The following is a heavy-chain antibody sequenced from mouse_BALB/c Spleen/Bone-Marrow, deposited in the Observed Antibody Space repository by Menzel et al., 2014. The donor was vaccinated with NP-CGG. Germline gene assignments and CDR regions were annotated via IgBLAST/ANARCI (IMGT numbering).Heavy chain of an antibody. CDR1: GFTFSSFG. CDR2: ISSGSSTI. Sequence: EVKVEESGGGLVQPGGSRKLSCAASGFTFSSFGMHWVRQAPEKGLEWVAYISSGSSTIYYADTVKGRFTISRDNPKNTLFLQMTSLRSEDTAMYYCARSRGNYLHYAMDYWGQGTSVTVSS. CDR3: ARSRGNYLHYAMDY. V-gene: IGHV5-17*02. D-gene: IGHD2-1*01. J-gene: IGHJ4*01.